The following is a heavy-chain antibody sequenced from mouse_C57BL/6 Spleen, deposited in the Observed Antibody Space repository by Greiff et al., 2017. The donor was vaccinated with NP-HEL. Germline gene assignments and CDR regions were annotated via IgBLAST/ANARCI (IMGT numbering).Heavy chain of an antibody. V-gene: IGHV1-76*01. CDR2: IYPGSGNT. CDR1: GYTFTDYY. CDR3: ARLGKLGDAMDY. Sequence: QVQLQQSGAELVRPGASVKLSCKASGYTFTDYYINWVKQRPGQGLEWIARIYPGSGNTYYNEKFKGKATLTAEKSSSTAYMQLSSLTSEDSSVYFCARLGKLGDAMDYWGQGTSVTVSS. J-gene: IGHJ4*01. D-gene: IGHD4-1*01.